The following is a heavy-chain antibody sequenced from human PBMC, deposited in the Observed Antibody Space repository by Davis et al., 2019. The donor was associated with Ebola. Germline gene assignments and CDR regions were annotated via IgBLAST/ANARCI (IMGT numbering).Heavy chain of an antibody. CDR1: GYTFTSYD. CDR2: INPHNGNT. CDR3: ARAQFPTTSDH. Sequence: ASVKVSCQASGYTFTSYDINWVRQAPGQGLEWMGWINPHNGNTNYAQNVQGRVTMTTDTSTSTAYMEVGSLRSDDTAVYYCARAQFPTTSDHWGQGTLVTVSS. J-gene: IGHJ4*02. D-gene: IGHD1-1*01. V-gene: IGHV1-18*01.